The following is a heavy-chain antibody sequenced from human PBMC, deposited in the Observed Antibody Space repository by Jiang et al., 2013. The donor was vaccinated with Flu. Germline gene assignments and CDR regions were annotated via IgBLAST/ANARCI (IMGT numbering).Heavy chain of an antibody. J-gene: IGHJ5*02. V-gene: IGHV4-34*01. CDR2: INHSGSA. CDR3: ARLYTYGSNWFDP. CDR1: DGSLSGYY. Sequence: LKPSETLSLTCAVYDGSLSGYYWTWIRQPPGEGLEWIGEINHSGSANYNPSFKSRVTISVDTSKNQFSLNLTSVTAADTAVYYCARLYTYGSNWFDPWGQGTLVTVSS. D-gene: IGHD3-10*01.